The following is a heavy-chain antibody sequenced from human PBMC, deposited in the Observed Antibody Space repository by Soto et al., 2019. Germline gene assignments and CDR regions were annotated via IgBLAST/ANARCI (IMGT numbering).Heavy chain of an antibody. V-gene: IGHV4-59*01. CDR3: ARGAAVAGIEAAAFDY. Sequence: SETLSLTCTVSGGSISSYYWSWIRQPPGKGLEWIGYIYYSGSTNYNPSLKSRVTISVDTSKNQFSLKLSSVTAADTAVYYCARGAAVAGIEAAAFDYWGQGTLVTVSS. CDR2: IYYSGST. CDR1: GGSISSYY. D-gene: IGHD6-19*01. J-gene: IGHJ4*02.